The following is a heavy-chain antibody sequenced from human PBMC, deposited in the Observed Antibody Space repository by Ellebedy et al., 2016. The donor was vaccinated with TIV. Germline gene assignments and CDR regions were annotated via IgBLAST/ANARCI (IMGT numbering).Heavy chain of an antibody. CDR2: ISGGGYVT. Sequence: GESLKISCAASGFTFSSYSMVWVRQAPGKGLEWLAYISGGGYVTTYAHSVEGRFTITRDNAKNSRYLQMSSLRAEDTAVFYCVRCPTGSYPDYWGQGTLVTVSS. CDR1: GFTFSSYS. V-gene: IGHV3-48*04. D-gene: IGHD1-26*01. J-gene: IGHJ4*02. CDR3: VRCPTGSYPDY.